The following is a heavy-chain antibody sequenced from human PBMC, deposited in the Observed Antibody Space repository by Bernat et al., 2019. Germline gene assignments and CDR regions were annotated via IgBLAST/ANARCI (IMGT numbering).Heavy chain of an antibody. CDR2: IWYDESHK. Sequence: QVQLVESGGGVVQPGGSLRLSCAASGFTFNRYTMHWVRQAPGKGLEWVAVIWYDESHKYYADSVKGRFTISRDNSKTTLYLQMNSLRAEDTAFYYWAGGHLGAGGRGGGLDYWGQGTLVTVSS. J-gene: IGHJ4*02. V-gene: IGHV3-33*03. D-gene: IGHD3-16*01. CDR1: GFTFNRYT. CDR3: AGGHLGAGGRGGGLDY.